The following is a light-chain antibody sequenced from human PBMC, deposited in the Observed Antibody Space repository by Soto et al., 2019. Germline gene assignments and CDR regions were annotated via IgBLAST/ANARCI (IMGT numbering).Light chain of an antibody. V-gene: IGKV3-20*01. CDR1: HSVSISY. CDR2: GAC. Sequence: EIVLTQSPGTLSLSPGERATLSCRASHSVSISYLAWYQQNPGQAPRLVIYGACSRAGGIPDGFSGSGSGTDFTLTISRLEPEDFAVYYCQQYGSSRTFGQGTKVDIK. J-gene: IGKJ1*01. CDR3: QQYGSSRT.